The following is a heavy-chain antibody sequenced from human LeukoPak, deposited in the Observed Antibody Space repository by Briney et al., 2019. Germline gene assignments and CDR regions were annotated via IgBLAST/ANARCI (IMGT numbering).Heavy chain of an antibody. CDR3: ARASYLVPDY. CDR2: INPNGGDT. Sequence: ALVKVSCKASGYAFTGYYMLWVRQAPGQGLEWMGWINPNGGDTNYAQKFQGSVTMTSDTSLSTVYMELRSLTSDDTAVYYCARASYLVPDYWGQGALVTVSS. V-gene: IGHV1-2*02. J-gene: IGHJ4*02. D-gene: IGHD4/OR15-4a*01. CDR1: GYAFTGYY.